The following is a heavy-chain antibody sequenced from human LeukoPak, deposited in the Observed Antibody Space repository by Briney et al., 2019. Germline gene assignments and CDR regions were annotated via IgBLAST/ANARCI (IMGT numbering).Heavy chain of an antibody. CDR3: ASGSLGAFDI. CDR1: GGSISSSSYY. CDR2: IYYSGST. J-gene: IGHJ3*02. Sequence: SETLSLTCTVSGGSISSSSYYWGWIRQPPGKGLEWIGSIYYSGSTYYNPSLKSRVTISVDTSKNQFSLKLSSVTAADTAVYYCASGSLGAFDIWGQGTMVTVSS. V-gene: IGHV4-39*07.